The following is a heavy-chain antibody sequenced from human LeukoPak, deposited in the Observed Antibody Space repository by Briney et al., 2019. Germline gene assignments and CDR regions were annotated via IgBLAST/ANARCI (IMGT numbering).Heavy chain of an antibody. V-gene: IGHV3-21*01. CDR1: GFTFSSYS. D-gene: IGHD6-19*01. J-gene: IGHJ4*02. CDR2: ISSSSSYI. CDR3: ARPGIAVAVVLRAGYFDY. Sequence: GGSQRLSCAASGFTFSSYSMNWVRQAPEKGLEWVSSISSSSSYIYYADSVKGRFTISRDNAKNSLYLQMNSLRAEDTAVYYCARPGIAVAVVLRAGYFDYWGQGTLVTVSS.